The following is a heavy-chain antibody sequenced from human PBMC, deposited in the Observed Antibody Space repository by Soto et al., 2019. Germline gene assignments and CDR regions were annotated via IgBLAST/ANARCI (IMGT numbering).Heavy chain of an antibody. J-gene: IGHJ4*02. CDR2: IYYSGST. CDR1: GGSISSGGYY. V-gene: IGHV4-31*02. D-gene: IGHD2-15*01. Sequence: LCGGSISSGGYYWRWIRQHPGKGLEWIGYIYYSGSTYYNPSLKSRVTISVDTSKNQFSLKLSSVTAADTAVYYCARVVVVAASIDYWGQGTLVTVSS. CDR3: ARVVVVAASIDY.